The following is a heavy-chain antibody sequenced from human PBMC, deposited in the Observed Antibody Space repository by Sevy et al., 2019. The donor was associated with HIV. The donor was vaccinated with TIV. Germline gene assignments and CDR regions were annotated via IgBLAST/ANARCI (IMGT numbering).Heavy chain of an antibody. CDR2: IYPGDSDT. V-gene: IGHV5-51*01. D-gene: IGHD1-1*01. CDR3: ARQDPTYYYGMDV. CDR1: GYSFTSYW. J-gene: IGHJ6*02. Sequence: GESLKISCKGSGYSFTSYWIGWVRQMPGKGLEWMGIIYPGDSDTRYSPPFQGQVTISADKSINTAYLQWSSLKASDTAMYYCARQDPTYYYGMDVWGQWTTVTVSS.